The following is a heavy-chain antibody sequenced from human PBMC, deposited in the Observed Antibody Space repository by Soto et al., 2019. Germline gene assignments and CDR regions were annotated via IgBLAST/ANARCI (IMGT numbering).Heavy chain of an antibody. CDR2: INPNSSGT. CDR3: ARDLIVDGPDIYAMGV. D-gene: IGHD3-16*02. J-gene: IGHJ6*02. CDR1: GYSLSGNY. Sequence: ASVKVSCKASGYSLSGNYIHWVRQTPGQGLEWMGWINPNSSGTVYAQKFQGRVTMTRDTSLTTVYMQLNRLTSDDTAVYYCARDLIVDGPDIYAMGVLGQGTTVTVFS. V-gene: IGHV1-2*02.